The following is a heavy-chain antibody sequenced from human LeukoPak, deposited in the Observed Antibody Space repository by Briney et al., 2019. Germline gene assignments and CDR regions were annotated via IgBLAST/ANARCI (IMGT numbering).Heavy chain of an antibody. J-gene: IGHJ4*02. CDR1: GFTFSSYA. CDR2: ISGSGGST. V-gene: IGHV3-23*01. CDR3: AKQVAGTSLFDY. Sequence: GGSLRLSCAASGFTFSSYAMSWVRQAPGKGLEWVSAISGSGGSTYYADSVKGRFTISRDNPKNTLYLQMNSLRAEDTAVYYCAKQVAGTSLFDYWGQGTLVTVSS. D-gene: IGHD6-19*01.